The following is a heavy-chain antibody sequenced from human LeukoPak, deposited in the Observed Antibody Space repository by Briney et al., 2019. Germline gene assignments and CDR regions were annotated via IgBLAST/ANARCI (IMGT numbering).Heavy chain of an antibody. Sequence: ASVKVSCKASGYTFTSYDINWVRQATGQGLEWMGWMNPNSGNTGYAQKFQGRVTMTRNTSTSTAYMELSSLRSEDTAVYYCAAGYCSSTSCYDYYYMDVWGKGTTVTVSS. D-gene: IGHD2-2*01. J-gene: IGHJ6*03. CDR2: MNPNSGNT. V-gene: IGHV1-8*01. CDR3: AAGYCSSTSCYDYYYMDV. CDR1: GYTFTSYD.